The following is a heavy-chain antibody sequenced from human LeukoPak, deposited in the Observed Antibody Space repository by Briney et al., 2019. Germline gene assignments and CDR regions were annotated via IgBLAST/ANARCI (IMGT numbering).Heavy chain of an antibody. J-gene: IGHJ4*02. CDR2: IGINEDNI. CDR1: GFIFSSYE. D-gene: IGHD2-21*01. Sequence: GGSLRLSCAGHGFIFSSYEINWVRQAPGKGLEWISYIGINEDNIYYADSVKGRFTISRDNAKSSVFLQMNSLRVEDTAVYYCARETAHCGGDCYDYWGQGTLVTVS. CDR3: ARETAHCGGDCYDY. V-gene: IGHV3-48*03.